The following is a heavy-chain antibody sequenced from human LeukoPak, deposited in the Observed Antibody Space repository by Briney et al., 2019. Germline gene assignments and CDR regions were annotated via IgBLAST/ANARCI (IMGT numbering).Heavy chain of an antibody. D-gene: IGHD5-24*01. CDR3: EKALATCFQALAFDI. Sequence: PWGSLSLSCAASGCSFSNAWMSWVRQAPGKGLEWVAFIRYDGSNKYYADSVMGRFTTSRVNTKKTLFLLKISSGAEDTAVYDCEKALATCFQALAFDIWGQGTMVTVSS. CDR1: GCSFSNAW. CDR2: IRYDGSNK. J-gene: IGHJ3*02. V-gene: IGHV3-30*02.